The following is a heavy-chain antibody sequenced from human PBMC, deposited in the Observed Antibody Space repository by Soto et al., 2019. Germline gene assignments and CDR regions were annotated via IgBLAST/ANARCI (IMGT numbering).Heavy chain of an antibody. J-gene: IGHJ6*02. CDR1: GFAFSSYA. CDR2: ISWNSASI. Sequence: GGSLRLSCAASGFAFSSYAMNWVRQAPGKGLEWVSGISWNSASIGYADSVKGRFTISRDNAKNSLYLQMNSLRTGDTALYYCEKNITMQIAAGGTLPKKYYGMDVWGQGTTVTVSS. D-gene: IGHD6-13*01. V-gene: IGHV3-9*01. CDR3: EKNITMQIAAGGTLPKKYYGMDV.